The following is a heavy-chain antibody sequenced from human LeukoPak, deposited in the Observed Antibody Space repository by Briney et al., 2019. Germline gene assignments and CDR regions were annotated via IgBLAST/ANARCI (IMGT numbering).Heavy chain of an antibody. Sequence: GASVKVSCKASGYTFTSYGISWVRQAPGQGLEWMGIINPSGGSTSYAQKFQGRVTMTRDTSTSTVYMELSSLRSEDTAVYYCARDAMIVVVDPQYYFDYWGQGTLVTVSS. D-gene: IGHD3-22*01. V-gene: IGHV1-46*01. CDR2: INPSGGST. CDR1: GYTFTSYG. J-gene: IGHJ4*02. CDR3: ARDAMIVVVDPQYYFDY.